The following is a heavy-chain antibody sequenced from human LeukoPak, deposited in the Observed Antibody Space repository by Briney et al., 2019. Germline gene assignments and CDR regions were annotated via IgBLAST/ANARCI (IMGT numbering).Heavy chain of an antibody. CDR3: ARVVAGDYPTYYYYGMDV. Sequence: NTSETLPLTCTVSGGSISSYYWSWIRQPPGKGLEWIGYIYYSGSTNYNPSLKSRVTISVDTSKNQFSLKLSSVTAADTAVYYCARVVAGDYPTYYYYGMDVWGQGTTVTVSS. V-gene: IGHV4-59*01. CDR2: IYYSGST. CDR1: GGSISSYY. D-gene: IGHD4-17*01. J-gene: IGHJ6*02.